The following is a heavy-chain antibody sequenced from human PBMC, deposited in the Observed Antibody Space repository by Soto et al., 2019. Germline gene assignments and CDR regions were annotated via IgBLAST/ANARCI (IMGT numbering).Heavy chain of an antibody. CDR1: GFTFGSYM. CDR3: ARGGYGMDV. J-gene: IGHJ6*02. Sequence: PGGSLRLSCAASGFTFGSYMMNWVRRAPGRGLEWVSSISNSGSYKYSADSVKGRLTISRDNAKNSLYLQMNSLRAEDTAVYYCARGGYGMDVWGQGTTVTVSS. V-gene: IGHV3-21*01. CDR2: ISNSGSYK.